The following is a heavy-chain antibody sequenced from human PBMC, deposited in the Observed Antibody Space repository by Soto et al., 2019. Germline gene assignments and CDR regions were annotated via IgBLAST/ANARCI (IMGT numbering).Heavy chain of an antibody. D-gene: IGHD5-12*01. V-gene: IGHV3-33*01. Sequence: QVQLVESGGGVVQPGKSLRLSCAASGLTFSRYGMHWVRQAPGKGLEWVADIWYDGSIKRYADSVKGRFTISRDNSKNTLYLQMNSLRVEDTAVYYCAREDIVATGVDYWGQGTLVNVSS. J-gene: IGHJ4*02. CDR2: IWYDGSIK. CDR1: GLTFSRYG. CDR3: AREDIVATGVDY.